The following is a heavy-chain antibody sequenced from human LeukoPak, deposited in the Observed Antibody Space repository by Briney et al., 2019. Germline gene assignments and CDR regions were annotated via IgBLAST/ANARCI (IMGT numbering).Heavy chain of an antibody. CDR1: GFTFSRYS. Sequence: PGGSLRLSCAASGFTFSRYSMNWVRQAPGKGLEWVSSISSSSYIYYADSVKGRFTISRDNAKNSLYLQMNSLRAEDTAVYYCARATVLLGFGERYYFDYWGQGTLVTVSS. CDR3: ARATVLLGFGERYYFDY. D-gene: IGHD3-10*01. V-gene: IGHV3-21*01. CDR2: ISSSSYI. J-gene: IGHJ4*02.